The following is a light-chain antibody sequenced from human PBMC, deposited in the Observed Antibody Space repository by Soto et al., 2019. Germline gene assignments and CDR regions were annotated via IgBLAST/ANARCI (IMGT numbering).Light chain of an antibody. CDR2: AAS. CDR1: QGISSY. V-gene: IGKV1-9*01. CDR3: QHLNNSSRLT. J-gene: IGKJ3*01. Sequence: DIQLTQSPSFLSASVGDRVTITCRASQGISSYLAWSQQKPGKAPKLLIYAASTLQSGVPSRFSGSGSGKELTLTISSLQPEDVATYYYQHLNNSSRLTFGPGTKVDIK.